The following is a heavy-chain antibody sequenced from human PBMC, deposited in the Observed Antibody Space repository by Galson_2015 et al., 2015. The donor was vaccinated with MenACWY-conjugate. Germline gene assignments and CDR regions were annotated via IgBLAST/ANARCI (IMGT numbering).Heavy chain of an antibody. CDR2: IYNGGNT. V-gene: IGHV3-53*01. CDR3: ARDRRFSSRGVVTSSRIDV. J-gene: IGHJ6*02. Sequence: SLRLSCAASGLTVSSNYMSWVRQAPGKGLEWVSIIYNGGNTYYADSVKGRFTISRDNSKNTLYLQMNSLRAEDTAVYYCARDRRFSSRGVVTSSRIDVWGQGTTVTVSS. D-gene: IGHD3-10*01. CDR1: GLTVSSNY.